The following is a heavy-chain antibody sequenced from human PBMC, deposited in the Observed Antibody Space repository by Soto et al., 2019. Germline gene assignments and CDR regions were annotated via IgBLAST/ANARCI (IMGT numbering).Heavy chain of an antibody. Sequence: LSLTCTVSGGSISSGGYSWSWIRQSPEKGLEWLGCIYPTGLTYYNPSLKSRVTLSVDTSKNQFSVRLNSVTASDTAVYYCAPLSVSLSGPYGIHVWGQGTTVTVSS. CDR2: IYPTGLT. D-gene: IGHD2-15*01. V-gene: IGHV4-30-2*03. J-gene: IGHJ6*02. CDR3: APLSVSLSGPYGIHV. CDR1: GGSISSGGYS.